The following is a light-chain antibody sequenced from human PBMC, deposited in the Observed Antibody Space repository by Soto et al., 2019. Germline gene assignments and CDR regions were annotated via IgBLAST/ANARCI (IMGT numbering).Light chain of an antibody. CDR2: EVN. CDR1: SSDVGSYDL. Sequence: QSALTQPASVSGSPGQSITISCTGTSSDVGSYDLVSWYQHYPGKAPKLILYEVNERPSGVSNRFSGSKSANTASLTISGLQSDDEADYYCSSYAGGSTVVFGGGTKLTVL. J-gene: IGLJ2*01. V-gene: IGLV2-23*02. CDR3: SSYAGGSTVV.